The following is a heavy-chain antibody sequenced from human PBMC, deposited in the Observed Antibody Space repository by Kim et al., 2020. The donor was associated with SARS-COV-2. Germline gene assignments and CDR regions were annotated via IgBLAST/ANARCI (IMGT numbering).Heavy chain of an antibody. V-gene: IGHV1-18*04. CDR3: ARAVYCGGDGHFRSGAFDI. CDR2: ISAYNGDT. D-gene: IGHD2-21*01. J-gene: IGHJ3*02. Sequence: ASVKVSCRTSGYTFTSHGVTWVRQAPGQGLEWMGWISAYNGDTNYAQKFQGRVSMTTDTSTSTAYMELRSLTSDDTAVYYCARAVYCGGDGHFRSGAFDIWGQGTMVTVSS. CDR1: GYTFTSHG.